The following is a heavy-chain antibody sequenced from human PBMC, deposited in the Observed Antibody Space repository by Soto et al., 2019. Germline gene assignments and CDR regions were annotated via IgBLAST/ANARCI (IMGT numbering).Heavy chain of an antibody. CDR2: FDPEDGET. D-gene: IGHD3-22*01. CDR3: ATDWGSLDYYDSSGYYYFDY. J-gene: IGHJ4*02. CDR1: GYTLTELS. Sequence: ASVKVSCKVSGYTLTELSMHWVRQAPGKGLEWMGGFDPEDGETIYAQKFQGRVTMTEDTSTDTAYMELSSLRSEDTAVYYCATDWGSLDYYDSSGYYYFDYWGQGTLVTVSS. V-gene: IGHV1-24*01.